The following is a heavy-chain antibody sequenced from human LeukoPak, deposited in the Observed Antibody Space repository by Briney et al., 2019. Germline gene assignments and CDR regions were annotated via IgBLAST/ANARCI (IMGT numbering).Heavy chain of an antibody. Sequence: SETLSLTCAVSGDTINDGIYCWSWIRHPPGKGLEWIGYIFHSGTTYYNPSLKSRVTMSVDTSKSQFSLRLNSVTAADTAVYYCATGAGTAFFDYWGQGVLVSVSS. V-gene: IGHV4-30-2*02. CDR3: ATGAGTAFFDY. CDR2: IFHSGTT. CDR1: GDTINDGIYC. D-gene: IGHD1-26*01. J-gene: IGHJ4*02.